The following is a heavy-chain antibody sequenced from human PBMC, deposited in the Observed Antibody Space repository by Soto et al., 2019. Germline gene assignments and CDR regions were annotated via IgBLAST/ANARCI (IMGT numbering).Heavy chain of an antibody. J-gene: IGHJ3*02. CDR1: GFTFSDYY. CDR2: ISSSGSTI. Sequence: PGGSLRLSCAASGFTFSDYYMSWIRQAPGKGLEWVSYISSSGSTIYYADSVKGRFTISRDNAKNSLYLQMNSLRAEDTAVYYCARDSIFGYDSSGYYYEGDAFDIWGQGTMVTVS. V-gene: IGHV3-11*01. D-gene: IGHD3-22*01. CDR3: ARDSIFGYDSSGYYYEGDAFDI.